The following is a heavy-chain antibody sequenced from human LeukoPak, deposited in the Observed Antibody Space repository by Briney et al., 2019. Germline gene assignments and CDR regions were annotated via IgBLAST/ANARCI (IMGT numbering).Heavy chain of an antibody. CDR1: GFTFSSYG. V-gene: IGHV3-23*01. D-gene: IGHD1-26*01. CDR2: IRGGGDST. Sequence: PGGSLRLSCGASGFTFSSYGMSWVRQAPGKGLEWVSGIRGGGDSTYYADSVKGRFTISRDNSKNTLYLQMNSLRAEDTAVYYCAKHLALVGATTTYDYWGQGTLVIVSS. J-gene: IGHJ4*02. CDR3: AKHLALVGATTTYDY.